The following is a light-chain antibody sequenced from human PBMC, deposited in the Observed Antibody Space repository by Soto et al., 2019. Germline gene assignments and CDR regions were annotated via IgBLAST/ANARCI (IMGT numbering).Light chain of an antibody. CDR2: KAS. J-gene: IGKJ1*01. CDR1: QSISSW. Sequence: DIQMTQSPSTLSASVGDRVTITCRASQSISSWLAWYQQKPGKAPKLVIYKASSLESGVPSTFSGSGSGTEFTLTISSLQPDDFATYYCQQYDSYPWTFGQGTKVEIK. V-gene: IGKV1-5*03. CDR3: QQYDSYPWT.